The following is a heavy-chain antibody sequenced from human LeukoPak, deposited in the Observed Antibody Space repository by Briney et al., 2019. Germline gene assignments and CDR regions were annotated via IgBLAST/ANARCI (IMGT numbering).Heavy chain of an antibody. CDR3: ARNRGYGYKY. V-gene: IGHV4-34*01. D-gene: IGHD5-18*01. CDR1: GGSFSAYY. J-gene: IGHJ4*02. Sequence: SETLSLTCAVYGGSFSAYYWSWIRQPPGKGLEWIGEINHSGTTNYNPSLKTRVTMSVDTSKNQFSLKLSSVTAADTALYHCARNRGYGYKYWGQGTVVTVSS. CDR2: INHSGTT.